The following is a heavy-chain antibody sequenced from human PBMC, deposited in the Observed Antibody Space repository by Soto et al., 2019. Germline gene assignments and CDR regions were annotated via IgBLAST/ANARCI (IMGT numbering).Heavy chain of an antibody. Sequence: SVKVSCKASGGTFSSYTISWARQAPGQGLEWMGRIIPILGIANYAQKFQGRVTITADKSTSTAYMELSSLRSEDTAVYYCAREATIFGVVIKNKFDYWGQGTLVTVSS. J-gene: IGHJ4*02. CDR1: GGTFSSYT. CDR3: AREATIFGVVIKNKFDY. CDR2: IIPILGIA. D-gene: IGHD3-3*01. V-gene: IGHV1-69*04.